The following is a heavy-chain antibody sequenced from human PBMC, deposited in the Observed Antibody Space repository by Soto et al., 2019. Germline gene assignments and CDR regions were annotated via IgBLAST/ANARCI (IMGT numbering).Heavy chain of an antibody. CDR3: ARQWGGYYDSSGYYGFDAFDI. CDR1: GYSFTSYW. J-gene: IGHJ3*02. V-gene: IGHV5-51*01. CDR2: IYPGDSDT. Sequence: GESLKISCKGSGYSFTSYWIGWVRQVPGKGLEWMGIIYPGDSDTRYSPSFQGQVTISADKSISTAYLQWSSLKASDTAMYYCARQWGGYYDSSGYYGFDAFDIWGQGTMVTVSS. D-gene: IGHD3-22*01.